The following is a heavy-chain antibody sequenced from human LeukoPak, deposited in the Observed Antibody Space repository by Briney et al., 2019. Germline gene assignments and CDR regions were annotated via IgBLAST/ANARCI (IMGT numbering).Heavy chain of an antibody. J-gene: IGHJ4*02. Sequence: GESLKISCKGSGYTFSNHWIGWVRQMPGKGLEWMGIIYPGDSDTRYSPSFQGQVSISADKSISAAYLQWSSLKASDTAIYYCATGYNYGQIDYWGQGTLVTVPS. CDR1: GYTFSNHW. CDR3: ATGYNYGQIDY. D-gene: IGHD5-18*01. V-gene: IGHV5-51*01. CDR2: IYPGDSDT.